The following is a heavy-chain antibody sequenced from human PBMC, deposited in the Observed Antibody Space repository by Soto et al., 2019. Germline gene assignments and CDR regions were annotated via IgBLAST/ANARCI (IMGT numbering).Heavy chain of an antibody. D-gene: IGHD3-3*01. V-gene: IGHV1-69*01. Sequence: QVQLVQSGAEVKKPGSSVKVSCKASGGTFSSYAISWVRQAPGQGLEWMGGIIPIFGTANYAQKFQGRVTITADDSTSTAYMELSSLRSEDTAVYYCARSITIFGVVSYYYYGMDVWGQGTTVTVSS. J-gene: IGHJ6*02. CDR2: IIPIFGTA. CDR3: ARSITIFGVVSYYYYGMDV. CDR1: GGTFSSYA.